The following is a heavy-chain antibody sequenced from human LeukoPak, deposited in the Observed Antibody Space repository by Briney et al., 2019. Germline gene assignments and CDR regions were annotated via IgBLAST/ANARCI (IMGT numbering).Heavy chain of an antibody. D-gene: IGHD3-10*01. Sequence: PGGSLRLSCAASGFTFGGFWMHWVRQAPGKGLVWVSYINSDGGTTSYADSVKGRFTISRDIAKNTMYLQMNSLGADDTAMYYCARSFRGFDYWGQGTLVTVSS. V-gene: IGHV3-74*01. CDR2: INSDGGTT. J-gene: IGHJ4*02. CDR1: GFTFGGFW. CDR3: ARSFRGFDY.